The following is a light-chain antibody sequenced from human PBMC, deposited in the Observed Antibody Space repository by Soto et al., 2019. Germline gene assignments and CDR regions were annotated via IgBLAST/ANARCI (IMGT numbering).Light chain of an antibody. J-gene: IGLJ1*01. CDR1: SSDVGGYNY. CDR2: EVS. Sequence: QSVLTQPASVSGSPGQSITISCTGTSSDVGGYNYVSWSQQHPGKAPQLMIYEVSKRPSGVSNRFSGSKSGNTASLTISGFQAEDEADYYCSSYTSSSTYVFGTGTKVTVL. CDR3: SSYTSSSTYV. V-gene: IGLV2-14*01.